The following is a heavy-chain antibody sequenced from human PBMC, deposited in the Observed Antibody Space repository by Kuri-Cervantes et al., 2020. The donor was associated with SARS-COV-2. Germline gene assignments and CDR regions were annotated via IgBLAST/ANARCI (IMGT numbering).Heavy chain of an antibody. V-gene: IGHV3-30-3*01. Sequence: GGSLRLSCAASGFTFSSYAMHWVRQAPGKGLEWVAVISYDGSNKYYADSVKGRFTISRDNAKNSLYLQMNSLGAEDTAVYYCARDHGGALDSWGQGTLVTVSS. CDR2: ISYDGSNK. D-gene: IGHD3-16*01. CDR1: GFTFSSYA. J-gene: IGHJ4*02. CDR3: ARDHGGALDS.